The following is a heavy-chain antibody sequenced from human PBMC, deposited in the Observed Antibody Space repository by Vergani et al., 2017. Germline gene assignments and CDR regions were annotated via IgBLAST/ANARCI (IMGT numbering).Heavy chain of an antibody. CDR1: GDSIISRSYY. CDR3: ASGKYYSDSTSHFRGRYFDV. CDR2: NYKSGNG. V-gene: IGHV4-39*01. Sequence: QVQLQESGPGLVKPSETLSLTCTVSGDSIISRSYYWGWIRQPPGKGREWTGRNYKSGNGDSSSSLKSGVTISADTSKNQFTLRLTSVTAADTAVYYCASGKYYSDSTSHFRGRYFDVWGRGTLVTVPS. J-gene: IGHJ2*01. D-gene: IGHD3-16*01.